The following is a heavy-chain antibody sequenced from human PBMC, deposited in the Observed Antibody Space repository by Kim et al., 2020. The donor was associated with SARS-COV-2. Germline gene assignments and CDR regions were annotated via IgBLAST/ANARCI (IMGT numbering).Heavy chain of an antibody. CDR3: ARGLLSTYYDFWSGYSIGANDAFDI. J-gene: IGHJ3*02. CDR1: GFTFSSYE. CDR2: ISSSGSTI. D-gene: IGHD3-3*01. Sequence: GGSLRLSCAASGFTFSSYEMNWVRQAPGKGLEWVSYISSSGSTIYYADSVKGRFTISRDNAKNSLYLQMNSLRAEDTAVYYCARGLLSTYYDFWSGYSIGANDAFDIWGQGTMVTVSS. V-gene: IGHV3-48*03.